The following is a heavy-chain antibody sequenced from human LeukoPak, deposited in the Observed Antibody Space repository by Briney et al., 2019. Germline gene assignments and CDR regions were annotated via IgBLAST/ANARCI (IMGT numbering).Heavy chain of an antibody. Sequence: GGTLRFSCAASGFTFSSYAMRWVRQAPGKGLEWVSAISGSGGGTYYADSVRGRFTISRDNSKNTLYLQMNSLIAEDTAVYYCAKSPDYAILTGYYGYWGQGTLVTVSS. CDR3: AKSPDYAILTGYYGY. CDR2: ISGSGGGT. CDR1: GFTFSSYA. V-gene: IGHV3-23*01. J-gene: IGHJ4*02. D-gene: IGHD3-9*01.